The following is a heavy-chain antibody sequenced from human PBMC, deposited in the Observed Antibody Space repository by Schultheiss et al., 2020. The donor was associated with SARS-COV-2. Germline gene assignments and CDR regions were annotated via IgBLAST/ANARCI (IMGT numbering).Heavy chain of an antibody. J-gene: IGHJ5*02. CDR3: ARGPCSSTSCYRNWFDP. D-gene: IGHD2-2*02. Sequence: GGSLRLSCAASGFTVSSNYMSWVRQAPGKGLEWVSAISGSGGSTYYADSVKGRFTISRDNSKNTLYLQMGSLRAEDMAVYYCARGPCSSTSCYRNWFDPWGQGTLVTVSS. V-gene: IGHV3-53*05. CDR2: ISGSGGST. CDR1: GFTVSSNY.